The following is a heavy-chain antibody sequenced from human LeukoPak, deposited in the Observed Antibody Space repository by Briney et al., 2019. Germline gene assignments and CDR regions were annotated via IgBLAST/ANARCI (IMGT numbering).Heavy chain of an antibody. CDR2: IYPGDSDT. V-gene: IGHV5-51*01. D-gene: IGHD3-22*01. J-gene: IGHJ4*02. CDR1: GYSLTSYW. CDR3: ARDLKGSSGFSRTYYFDY. Sequence: GESLKLSCKGSGYSLTSYWIGRVRQMAGQGLEWMGIIYPGDSDTRYSPSFQGQVTISADKSISTAYLQWSSLKASDTAMYSCARDLKGSSGFSRTYYFDYWGQGTLITVSS.